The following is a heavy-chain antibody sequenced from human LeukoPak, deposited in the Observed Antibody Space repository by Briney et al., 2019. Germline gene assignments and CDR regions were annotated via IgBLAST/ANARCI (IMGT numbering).Heavy chain of an antibody. Sequence: SETLSLTCTVSGGSISSGGYYWSWIRQHPGKGLEWIGYIYYSGSTYYNPSLKSRVTISVDTSKNQFSLKLSSVTAADTAVYYCARGGCSSTSCYLVPCNWFDPWGQGTLVTVSS. CDR3: ARGGCSSTSCYLVPCNWFDP. D-gene: IGHD2-2*01. CDR1: GGSISSGGYY. V-gene: IGHV4-31*03. CDR2: IYYSGST. J-gene: IGHJ5*02.